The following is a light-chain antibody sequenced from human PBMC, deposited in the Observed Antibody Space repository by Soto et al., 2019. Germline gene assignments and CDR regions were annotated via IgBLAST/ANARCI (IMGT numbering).Light chain of an antibody. J-gene: IGLJ1*01. CDR1: ISNIGSNT. CDR3: SLYTSSSTRGV. CDR2: TNN. Sequence: QSALTQPPSASGTPGQRVTISCSGGISNIGSNTVNWYQQLPGAAPKLLISTNNLRPSGVSNRFSGSKSGNTASLTISGLQAEDEADYYCSLYTSSSTRGVFGTGTKVTVL. V-gene: IGLV1-44*01.